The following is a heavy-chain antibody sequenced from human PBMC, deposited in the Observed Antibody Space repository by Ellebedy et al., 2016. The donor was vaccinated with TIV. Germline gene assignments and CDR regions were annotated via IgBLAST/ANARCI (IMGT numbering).Heavy chain of an antibody. D-gene: IGHD3-9*01. Sequence: GESLKISCAASGFTFSSYTMSWVRQAPGKGLEWVSVISGSSGSTYYADSVKGRFTISRDNSKNTLYLQMNRLRAEDKAVYYCAKDGSLRYFDWFGDYWGQGTLVTVSS. V-gene: IGHV3-23*01. CDR2: ISGSSGST. CDR3: AKDGSLRYFDWFGDY. J-gene: IGHJ4*02. CDR1: GFTFSSYT.